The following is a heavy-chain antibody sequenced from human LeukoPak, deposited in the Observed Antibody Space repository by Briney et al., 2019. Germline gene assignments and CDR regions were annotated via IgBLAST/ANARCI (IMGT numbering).Heavy chain of an antibody. V-gene: IGHV4-4*02. CDR1: GFTFSNAW. J-gene: IGHJ4*02. CDR3: AREGGPYRPLDY. CDR2: VNLQGST. Sequence: KPGGSLRLSCAASGFTFSNAWMSWVRQPPGKGLEWIGEVNLQGSTNYNPSLMRRVAISVDTSANHVSLQLTSVTAADTAVYYCAREGGPYRPLDYSGQGTLVTVSS.